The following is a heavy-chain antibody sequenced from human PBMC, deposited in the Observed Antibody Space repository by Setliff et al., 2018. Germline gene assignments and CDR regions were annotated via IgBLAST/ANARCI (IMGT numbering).Heavy chain of an antibody. CDR3: AGQGPIFGSGLIPGFDQ. V-gene: IGHV3-23*01. CDR1: GFTFSSFA. Sequence: PGGSLRLSCAASGFTFSSFAMSWVRQAPGKRLEWVSSVSVSGDNTYYTDSVKGRFTTSRDNSKNTLSMQMSSLRTEDTAIYFCAGQGPIFGSGLIPGFDQWGQGTMVTVSS. J-gene: IGHJ4*02. D-gene: IGHD3-3*01. CDR2: VSVSGDNT.